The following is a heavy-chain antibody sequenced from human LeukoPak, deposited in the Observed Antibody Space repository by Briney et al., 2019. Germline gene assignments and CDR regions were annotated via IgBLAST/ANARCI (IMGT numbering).Heavy chain of an antibody. CDR3: AKGLRGNYDY. J-gene: IGHJ4*02. CDR2: ITDSGIST. Sequence: PGGSLRLSCAASGVTFNNYAMAWVRQAPEEGLEWVSSITDSGISTYYADSVKGRFTISRDNSKNTLYLQMNSLRAEDTAVYYCAKGLRGNYDYWGQGTLVTVSS. CDR1: GVTFNNYA. V-gene: IGHV3-23*01. D-gene: IGHD1-26*01.